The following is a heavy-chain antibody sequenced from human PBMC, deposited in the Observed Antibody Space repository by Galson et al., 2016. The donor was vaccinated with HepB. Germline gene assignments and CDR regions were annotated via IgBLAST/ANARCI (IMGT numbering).Heavy chain of an antibody. CDR3: ARQYNFWSGYSESYYGMDV. Sequence: QSGAEVKKAGESLKISCKASGYSSPYYWIGWVRQKPGKGLEWMGIIYPGDSEIRYSPSFQGQVTMSVDKSISTAFLQWSSLKASDTAMYYCARQYNFWSGYSESYYGMDVWGQGTTVTVSS. V-gene: IGHV5-51*01. J-gene: IGHJ6*02. D-gene: IGHD3-3*01. CDR1: GYSSPYYW. CDR2: IYPGDSEI.